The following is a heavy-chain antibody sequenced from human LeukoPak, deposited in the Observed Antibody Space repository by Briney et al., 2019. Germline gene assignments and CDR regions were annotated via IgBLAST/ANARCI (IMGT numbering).Heavy chain of an antibody. Sequence: SETLSLTCTASGGSISSYYWSWIRQPPGKGLEWIGYIYYSGSTNYNPSLKSRVTISVDTSKNQFSLKLSSVTAADTAVYYCARDRLRGVYFDDWGQGTLVTVSS. CDR2: IYYSGST. J-gene: IGHJ4*02. D-gene: IGHD3-10*01. V-gene: IGHV4-59*01. CDR3: ARDRLRGVYFDD. CDR1: GGSISSYY.